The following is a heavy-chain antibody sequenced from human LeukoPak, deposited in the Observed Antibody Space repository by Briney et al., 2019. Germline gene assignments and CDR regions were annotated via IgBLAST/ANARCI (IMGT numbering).Heavy chain of an antibody. CDR3: ARDGPFDI. Sequence: GGSLRLSCAASGFTVNSNYMSWVRRAPGKGLEWVSVVYTGGSTYYADSVKGRFTISRDNSKNTLYLQMNSLRVEDTAMYYCARDGPFDIWGQGTMVTVSS. CDR1: GFTVNSNY. V-gene: IGHV3-66*01. J-gene: IGHJ3*02. CDR2: VYTGGST.